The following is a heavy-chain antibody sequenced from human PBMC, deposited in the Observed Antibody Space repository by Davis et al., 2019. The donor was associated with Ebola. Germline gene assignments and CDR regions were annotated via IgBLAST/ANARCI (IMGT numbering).Heavy chain of an antibody. CDR3: ARTPQFSNYGAYFDY. CDR2: IYYSGST. J-gene: IGHJ4*02. CDR1: GGSISSYY. D-gene: IGHD4-11*01. V-gene: IGHV4-59*01. Sequence: SETLSLTCTVSGGSISSYYWSWIRQPPGKGLEWIGYIYYSGSTNYNPSLKSRVTISGDTSKNHFSLKLSSVTAADTAMYYCARTPQFSNYGAYFDYWGQGTLVTVSS.